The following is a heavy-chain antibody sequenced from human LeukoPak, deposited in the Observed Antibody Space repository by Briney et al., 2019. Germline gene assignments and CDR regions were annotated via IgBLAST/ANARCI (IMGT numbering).Heavy chain of an antibody. J-gene: IGHJ6*02. CDR1: GFTFTSSA. Sequence: SVKDSCKASGFTFTSSAMRWVRQARGQRLEWIGWIVVGSGKTNYAQKFQERVTITRDMSTSTDYMELSSLRSEDTAVYYCAAASENLTGYRYYYYYGMDVWGQGTTVTVSS. CDR2: IVVGSGKT. D-gene: IGHD3-9*01. CDR3: AAASENLTGYRYYYYYGMDV. V-gene: IGHV1-58*02.